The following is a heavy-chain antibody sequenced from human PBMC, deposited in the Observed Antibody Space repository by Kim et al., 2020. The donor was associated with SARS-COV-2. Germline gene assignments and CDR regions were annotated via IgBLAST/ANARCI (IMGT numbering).Heavy chain of an antibody. CDR3: ARATYYYDSSGYS. J-gene: IGHJ4*02. Sequence: YNPSLKSRVTISVDTSKNQFSLKLISVTAADTAVYYCARATYYYDSSGYSWGQGTLVTVSS. D-gene: IGHD3-22*01. V-gene: IGHV4-34*01.